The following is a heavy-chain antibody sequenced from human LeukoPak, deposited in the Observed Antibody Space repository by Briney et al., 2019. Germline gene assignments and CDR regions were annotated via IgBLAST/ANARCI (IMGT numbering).Heavy chain of an antibody. CDR1: GGTFSSYA. CDR2: IIPIFGTA. D-gene: IGHD1-1*01. CDR3: ARRQVRNWFDP. J-gene: IGHJ5*02. Sequence: ASVKVSCKASGGTFSSYAISWVRQAPGQGLEWMGGIIPIFGTANYAQKFQGRVTITADKSTSTAYMELSSLRSEDTAAYYCARRQVRNWFDPWGQGTLVTVSS. V-gene: IGHV1-69*06.